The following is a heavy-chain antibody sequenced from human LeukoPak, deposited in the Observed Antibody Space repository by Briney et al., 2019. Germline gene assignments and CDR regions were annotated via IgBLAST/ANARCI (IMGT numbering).Heavy chain of an antibody. CDR3: ARVRSVPDY. CDR1: GFTFSSYA. Sequence: GGSLRLSCAASGFTFSSYAMHWVRQAPGKGLEWVAVISYDGSNKYYADSVKGRFTISRDNSKNTLYLQMNSLRAEDTAVYYCARVRSVPDYWGQGTLVTVSS. CDR2: ISYDGSNK. V-gene: IGHV3-30-3*01. J-gene: IGHJ4*02. D-gene: IGHD3-10*01.